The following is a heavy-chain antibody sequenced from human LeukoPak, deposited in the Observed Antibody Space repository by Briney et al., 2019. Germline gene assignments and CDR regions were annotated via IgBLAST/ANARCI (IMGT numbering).Heavy chain of an antibody. J-gene: IGHJ6*03. V-gene: IGHV1-69*01. D-gene: IGHD4-23*01. CDR1: GGTLSGYA. CDR2: IIPIFGTA. Sequence: GASVKVSCKASGGTLSGYAISWVRQAPGQGLEWMGGIIPIFGTANYAQKFQGRVTITADESTSTAYMELSSLRSEDTAVYYCARAPTTVVNYYYYYMDVWGKGTTVTVSS. CDR3: ARAPTTVVNYYYYYMDV.